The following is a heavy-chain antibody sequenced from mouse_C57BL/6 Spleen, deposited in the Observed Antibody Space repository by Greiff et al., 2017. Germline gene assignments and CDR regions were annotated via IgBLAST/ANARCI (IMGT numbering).Heavy chain of an antibody. CDR1: GYTFTSYW. V-gene: IGHV1-64*01. J-gene: IGHJ3*01. CDR3: ARSNSNPAWFAY. CDR2: IHPNSGST. D-gene: IGHD2-5*01. Sequence: VQLQQPGAELVKPGASVKLSCKASGYTFTSYWMHWVKQRPGQGLEWIGMIHPNSGSTNYNEKFKSKATLTVDKSSSTAYMQLSSLTSEDSAVYYCARSNSNPAWFAYWGQGTLVTVSA.